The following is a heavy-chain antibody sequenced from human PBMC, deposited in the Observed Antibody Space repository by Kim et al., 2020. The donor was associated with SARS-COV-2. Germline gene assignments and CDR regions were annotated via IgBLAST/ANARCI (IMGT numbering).Heavy chain of an antibody. V-gene: IGHV3-21*01. CDR3: ARYEYCSSTSCYGSYYYGMDV. CDR2: ISSSSSYI. CDR1: GFTFSSYS. D-gene: IGHD2-2*01. Sequence: GGSLRLSCAASGFTFSSYSMNWVRQAPGKGLEWVSSISSSSSYIYYADSVKGRFTISRDNAKNSLYLQMNSLRAEDTAVYYCARYEYCSSTSCYGSYYYGMDVWGQGTTVTVSS. J-gene: IGHJ6*02.